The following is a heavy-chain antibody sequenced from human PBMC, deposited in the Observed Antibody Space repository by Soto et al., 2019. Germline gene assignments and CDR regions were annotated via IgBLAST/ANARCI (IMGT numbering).Heavy chain of an antibody. V-gene: IGHV3-30*18. CDR1: GFTFSSYG. CDR2: ILYDGSNT. CDR3: AQSDGELYYYYGMDV. Sequence: QVQLVESGGGVVQPGRSLRLSCAASGFTFSSYGMHWVRQAPGKGLEWVAVILYDGSNTYYADSVKGRFTISRDNSKNTLYLQMNSLRADDTAVYNCAQSDGELYYYYGMDVWGQGTTVTVSS. J-gene: IGHJ6*02. D-gene: IGHD3-10*01.